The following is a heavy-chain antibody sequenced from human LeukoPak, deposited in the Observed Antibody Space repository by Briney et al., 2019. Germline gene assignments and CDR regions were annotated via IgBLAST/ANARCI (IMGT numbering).Heavy chain of an antibody. CDR3: ARDGRDGYNLIHFDY. J-gene: IGHJ4*02. CDR2: IWYDGSKK. D-gene: IGHD5-24*01. V-gene: IGHV3-33*01. CDR1: GFTFSSYG. Sequence: GGSLRLSCAASGFTFSSYGMHWVRQAPGKGLEWVAIIWYDGSKKYYADSVKGRFTISRDSSKNTLYLQMNSLRAEDTAVYYCARDGRDGYNLIHFDYWGQGTLVTVSS.